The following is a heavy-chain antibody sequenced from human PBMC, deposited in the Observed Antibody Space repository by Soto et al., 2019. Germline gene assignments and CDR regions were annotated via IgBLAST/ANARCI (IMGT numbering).Heavy chain of an antibody. Sequence: SETLSLTCTVSGGSISSYYWSWIRQPPGKGLEWIGYIYYIGSTNYNPSLASRVTISVDTSKNQFSLKLSSVTAADTAVYYCARVNTYSYGASYYYYYGMDVWGQGTTVT. J-gene: IGHJ6*02. V-gene: IGHV4-59*01. CDR3: ARVNTYSYGASYYYYYGMDV. CDR1: GGSISSYY. D-gene: IGHD5-18*01. CDR2: IYYIGST.